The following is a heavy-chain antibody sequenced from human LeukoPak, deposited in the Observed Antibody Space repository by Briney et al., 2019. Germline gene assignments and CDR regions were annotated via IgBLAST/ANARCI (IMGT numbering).Heavy chain of an antibody. Sequence: PGGSLRLSCAASGFTFSHYAMHWVRQAPGKGLDWVAVIWYDGSNKYYADSVKGRFTISRDNSDNTLYLQMNSLRAEDTAVYYCAKGRIQPWSLGYWGQGSLVTVSS. CDR3: AKGRIQPWSLGY. CDR1: GFTFSHYA. CDR2: IWYDGSNK. D-gene: IGHD5-18*01. J-gene: IGHJ4*02. V-gene: IGHV3-33*06.